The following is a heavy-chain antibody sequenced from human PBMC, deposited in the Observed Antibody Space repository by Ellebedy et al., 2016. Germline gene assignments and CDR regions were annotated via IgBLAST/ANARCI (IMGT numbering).Heavy chain of an antibody. J-gene: IGHJ3*02. CDR2: INPSGGST. D-gene: IGHD1-1*01. Sequence: ASVKVSCKASGYTFTGYYIHWVRQAPGQGLQWMGIINPSGGSTSYAQKFQGRVTMTRDTSTSTVYMELSSLRSEDTAVYYCARVATGTTWVDIWGQGTMVTVSS. V-gene: IGHV1-46*01. CDR1: GYTFTGYY. CDR3: ARVATGTTWVDI.